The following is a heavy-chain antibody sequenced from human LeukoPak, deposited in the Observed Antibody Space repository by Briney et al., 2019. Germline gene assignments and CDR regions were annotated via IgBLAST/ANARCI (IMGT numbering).Heavy chain of an antibody. CDR1: GGSISSYY. CDR3: ARVGTYYYDSSGYSWFDP. J-gene: IGHJ5*02. V-gene: IGHV4-59*01. D-gene: IGHD3-22*01. Sequence: SETLSLTCTVSGGSISSYYWSWIRQPPGKGLEWIGYIYYSGSTNYNPSLKSRVTISVDTSKNQFSLKLSSATAADTAAYYCARVGTYYYDSSGYSWFDPWGQGTLVTVSS. CDR2: IYYSGST.